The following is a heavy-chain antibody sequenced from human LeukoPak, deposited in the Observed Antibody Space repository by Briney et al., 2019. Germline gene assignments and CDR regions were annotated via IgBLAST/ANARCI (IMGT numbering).Heavy chain of an antibody. CDR2: IKQDGGEK. D-gene: IGHD1-26*01. Sequence: GGSLRLSCVASGFAFSSYWMSWVRQAPGKGLEWVANIKQDGGEKYYVDSVKGRFTISRDNAKNSLFLQMNSLRVEATAVYYCARLGGSYYTYWGQGTLVTVSS. J-gene: IGHJ4*02. CDR1: GFAFSSYW. V-gene: IGHV3-7*01. CDR3: ARLGGSYYTY.